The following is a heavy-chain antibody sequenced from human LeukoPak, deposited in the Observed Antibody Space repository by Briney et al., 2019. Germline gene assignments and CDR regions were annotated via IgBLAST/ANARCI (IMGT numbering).Heavy chain of an antibody. V-gene: IGHV1-46*01. Sequence: ASVKVSCKASGYTFTSYYMHWVRQAPGQGLEWMGIINPSGGSTSYAQKFQGRVTMTRDTSTSTVYMELSSLRSEDTAVYYCAREMPIAARRWAYYFDYWGQGTLVTVSS. J-gene: IGHJ4*02. CDR3: AREMPIAARRWAYYFDY. CDR2: INPSGGST. D-gene: IGHD6-6*01. CDR1: GYTFTSYY.